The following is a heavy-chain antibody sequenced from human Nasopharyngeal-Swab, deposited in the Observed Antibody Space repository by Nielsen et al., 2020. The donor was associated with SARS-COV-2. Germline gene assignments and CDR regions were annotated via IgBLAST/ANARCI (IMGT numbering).Heavy chain of an antibody. V-gene: IGHV3-11*04. CDR1: GFTFSYYS. J-gene: IGHJ1*01. D-gene: IGHD5-24*01. Sequence: GESLKISCAASGFTFSYYSVSWIRQAPGKGLEWISDISSSGSITHYADSMKGRFTISRDNAKKSLYLQMNSLRAEDTAVYYCARGVETIHHWGQGSLVTVSS. CDR3: ARGVETIHH. CDR2: ISSSGSIT.